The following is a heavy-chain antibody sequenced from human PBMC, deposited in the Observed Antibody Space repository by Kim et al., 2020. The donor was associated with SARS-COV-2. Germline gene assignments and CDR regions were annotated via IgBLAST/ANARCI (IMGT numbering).Heavy chain of an antibody. D-gene: IGHD2-15*01. J-gene: IGHJ6*04. Sequence: GGSLRLSCAASGFTFNMFSMTWVRQAPGKGLEWVSTIDKTGGATFYADSVKGRFTISRDNSNNVLYLQMDSLRDEDTAVYRCAKDGIPYHYSAVWGKGTTVSVST. CDR2: IDKTGGAT. CDR1: GFTFNMFS. CDR3: AKDGIPYHYSAV. V-gene: IGHV3-23*01.